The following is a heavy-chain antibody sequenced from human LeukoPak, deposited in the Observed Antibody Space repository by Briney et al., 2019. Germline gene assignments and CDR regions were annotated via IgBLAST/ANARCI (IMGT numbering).Heavy chain of an antibody. D-gene: IGHD3-22*01. CDR2: TYPGDSDT. J-gene: IGHJ4*02. V-gene: IGHV5-51*01. CDR1: GYSFTSYW. CDR3: ARRRGGYYYDFDY. Sequence: GESLKISCKGSGYSFTSYWIGWVRQMPGKGLEGMGITYPGDSDTRYSPSFQGQVTISADKSISNAYLQWSSLKASDTAMYYCARRRGGYYYDFDYWGQGTLVTVSS.